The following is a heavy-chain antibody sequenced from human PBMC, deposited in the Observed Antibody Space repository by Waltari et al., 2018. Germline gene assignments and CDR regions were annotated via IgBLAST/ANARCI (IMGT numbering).Heavy chain of an antibody. CDR2: LNNGGDYK. CDR3: ARGKAFDP. J-gene: IGHJ5*02. V-gene: IGHV3-21*06. CDR1: GFSFDEYS. Sequence: VRLVESGGGRVEPGESLRLSCVGSGFSFDEYSMNWVRQVPGKGLEWVSSLNNGGDYKGYADSVEGRFTISRDNDKNTLYLQMNDLRVDDTAIYYCARGKAFDPWGQGTRVNVSS.